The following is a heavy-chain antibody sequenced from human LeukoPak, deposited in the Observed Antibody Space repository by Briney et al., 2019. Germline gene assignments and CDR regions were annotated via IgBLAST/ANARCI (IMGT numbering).Heavy chain of an antibody. CDR3: ARVSEIMISFGGVISHFDN. Sequence: SETLSLTCSLYGGSFNDYYWSWIRQPPGKGLEWIGEINHSGGTNYNPSLCSRLTISIDTSKHQFSLQVTSVTAADTGVYFCARVSEIMISFGGVISHFDNWGQGALVTVSS. D-gene: IGHD3-16*02. J-gene: IGHJ4*02. V-gene: IGHV4-34*01. CDR2: INHSGGT. CDR1: GGSFNDYY.